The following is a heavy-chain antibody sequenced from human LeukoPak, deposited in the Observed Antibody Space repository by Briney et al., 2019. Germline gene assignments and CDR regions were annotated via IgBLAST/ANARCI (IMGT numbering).Heavy chain of an antibody. Sequence: SQTLSLTCDISGDSVSSTSAGWNWIRQSPSRGLEWLGRTYYRSEWYIDYAVSVKSRITINPDTSKNQFSLKLSSVTAADTAVYYCARGGVSPGAFDIWGQGTMVTVSS. J-gene: IGHJ3*02. CDR1: GDSVSSTSAG. D-gene: IGHD2-8*02. CDR3: ARGGVSPGAFDI. V-gene: IGHV6-1*01. CDR2: TYYRSEWYI.